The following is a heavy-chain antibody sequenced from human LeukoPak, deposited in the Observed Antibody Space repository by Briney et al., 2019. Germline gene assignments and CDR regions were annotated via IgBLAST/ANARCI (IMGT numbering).Heavy chain of an antibody. CDR1: GYSISSGYY. CDR2: IWHSGST. CDR3: AGPHRAYGGGDRFDY. V-gene: IGHV4-38-2*01. Sequence: SETLSLTCAVSGYSISSGYYWGWIRQPPGKGLEWIGSIWHSGSTYYNPSLKSRVTISVDTSKNQFSLKLSSVTAADTAVYYCAGPHRAYGGGDRFDYWGQGTLVTVSS. D-gene: IGHD2-21*02. J-gene: IGHJ4*02.